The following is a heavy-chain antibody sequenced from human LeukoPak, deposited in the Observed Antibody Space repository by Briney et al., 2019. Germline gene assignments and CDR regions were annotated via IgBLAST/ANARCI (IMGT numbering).Heavy chain of an antibody. J-gene: IGHJ4*02. CDR2: IRYDGNNK. V-gene: IGHV3-30*02. Sequence: GGSLRLSCVGSGFTFSSYGMHWVRQAPDKGLEWVAFIRYDGNNKYYVDSVKGRFTISRDNSKNTLYLQMNSLKAEDTAVYFCAKDAPTYCGGDCSNLGYYFDYWGQGTLVTVSS. CDR1: GFTFSSYG. D-gene: IGHD2-21*01. CDR3: AKDAPTYCGGDCSNLGYYFDY.